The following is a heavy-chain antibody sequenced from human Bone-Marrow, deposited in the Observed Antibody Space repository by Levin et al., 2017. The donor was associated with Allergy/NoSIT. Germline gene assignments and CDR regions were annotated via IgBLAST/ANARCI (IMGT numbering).Heavy chain of an antibody. CDR3: VKGDYSPNYYGVFGAFAF. CDR1: GFIFSRYV. Sequence: PGGSLRLSCAASGFIFSRYVMSWVRQAPGKGLEWVASISGNGDKITYAESVEGRFTISRDNSKNMLDLQMNSLRDDDTAVYYCVKGDYSPNYYGVFGAFAFWGQGTMVKVSS. D-gene: IGHD3-10*01. V-gene: IGHV3-23*01. CDR2: ISGNGDKI. J-gene: IGHJ3*01.